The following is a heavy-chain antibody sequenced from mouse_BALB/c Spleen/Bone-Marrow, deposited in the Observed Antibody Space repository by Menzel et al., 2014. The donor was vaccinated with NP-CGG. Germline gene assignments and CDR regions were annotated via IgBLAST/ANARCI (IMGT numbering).Heavy chain of an antibody. V-gene: IGHV5-17*02. CDR1: GFTFXSFG. CDR2: ISSDSDTI. CDR3: TRDHDYDWYFDV. D-gene: IGHD2-4*01. J-gene: IGHJ1*01. Sequence: DVQLVESGGGLVQPGGSRKLSCTASGFTFXSFGMHWVRQAPEKGLEWVAYISSDSDTIYYADTVKGRFTISRDNPKNTLFLQMTSLRSEDTAMYYCTRDHDYDWYFDVWGAGTTVTVSS.